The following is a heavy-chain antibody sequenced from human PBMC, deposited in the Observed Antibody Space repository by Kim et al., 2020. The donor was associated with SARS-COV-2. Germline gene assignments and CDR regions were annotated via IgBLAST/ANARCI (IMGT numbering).Heavy chain of an antibody. CDR2: IFYSGST. CDR3: TRRGSGWFFDD. D-gene: IGHD6-19*01. Sequence: SETLSLTCTVFGGSISSSGYYWGWIRQPPGKGLEWIGSIFYSGSTYYNPSLTSRVTISVDTSKSQFSLRLISVTATDTAVSYCTRRGSGWFFDDWGQGAL. J-gene: IGHJ4*02. V-gene: IGHV4-39*01. CDR1: GGSISSSGYY.